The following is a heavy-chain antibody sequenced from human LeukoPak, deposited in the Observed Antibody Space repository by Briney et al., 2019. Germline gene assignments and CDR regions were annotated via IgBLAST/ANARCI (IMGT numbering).Heavy chain of an antibody. V-gene: IGHV3-53*01. CDR3: ARDLEAASTYYFDY. D-gene: IGHD6-13*01. Sequence: GGSLRLSCAASGFTVSSNYMSWVRQAPGKGLEWVSVIYSGGSTCYADSVKGRFTISRDNSKNTVYLQVNSLRDEDTAVYYCARDLEAASTYYFDYWGQGTMVTVSS. CDR2: IYSGGST. CDR1: GFTVSSNY. J-gene: IGHJ4*02.